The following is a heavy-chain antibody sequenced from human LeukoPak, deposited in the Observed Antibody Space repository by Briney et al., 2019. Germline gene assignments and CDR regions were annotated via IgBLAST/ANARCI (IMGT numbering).Heavy chain of an antibody. D-gene: IGHD3-10*01. V-gene: IGHV3-30-3*01. J-gene: IGHJ5*02. CDR1: GFTFSSYA. CDR3: ARPRSGSSSP. Sequence: GGSLRLSCAASGFTFSSYAMHWVRQAPGKGLEWVAVISYDGSNKYYADSVKGRFTISRDNSKNTLYLQMNSLRAEDTAVYYCARPRSGSSSPWGQGTLVTVSS. CDR2: ISYDGSNK.